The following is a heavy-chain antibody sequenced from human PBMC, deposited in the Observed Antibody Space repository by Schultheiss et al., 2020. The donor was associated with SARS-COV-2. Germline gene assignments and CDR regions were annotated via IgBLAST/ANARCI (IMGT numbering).Heavy chain of an antibody. D-gene: IGHD2-21*01. J-gene: IGHJ5*02. CDR1: GGSFSGYY. CDR2: IYYSGST. CDR3: TTRNSVMAILPFDP. Sequence: SETLSLTCAVYGGSFSGYYWSWIRQHPGKGLEWIGYIYYSGSTYYNPSLKSRVTISLDKSKNQFSLKVTSVTAADTAIYYCTTRNSVMAILPFDPWGQGTLVTVSS. V-gene: IGHV4-34*01.